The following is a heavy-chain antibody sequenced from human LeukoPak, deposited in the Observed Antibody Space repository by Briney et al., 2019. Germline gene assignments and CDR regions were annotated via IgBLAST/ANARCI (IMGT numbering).Heavy chain of an antibody. Sequence: ASVKVSCKASGYTFTSYGISWVRQAPGQGLEWMGWIGAYNGNTNYAQKLQGRVTMTTDTSTSTAYMGLRSLRSDDTAVYYCARIYSSGWYRAHDAFDIWGQGTMVTVSS. CDR1: GYTFTSYG. CDR2: IGAYNGNT. D-gene: IGHD6-19*01. CDR3: ARIYSSGWYRAHDAFDI. J-gene: IGHJ3*02. V-gene: IGHV1-18*01.